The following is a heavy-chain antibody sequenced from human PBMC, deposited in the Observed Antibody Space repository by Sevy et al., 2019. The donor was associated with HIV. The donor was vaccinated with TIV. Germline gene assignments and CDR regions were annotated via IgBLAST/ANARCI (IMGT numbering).Heavy chain of an antibody. CDR3: ARDLQYYYGSNYYMDV. J-gene: IGHJ6*03. D-gene: IGHD3-10*01. V-gene: IGHV3-21*01. CDR1: GFTFSLHS. CDR2: ISTSSIHI. Sequence: VGSLRLSCAASGFTFSLHSMNWVRQAPGKGLEWVSYISTSSIHIYYADSVKGRFTISRDNAKNSLYLQMNSLRAEDTAVYFCARDLQYYYGSNYYMDVWGKGTTVTVSS.